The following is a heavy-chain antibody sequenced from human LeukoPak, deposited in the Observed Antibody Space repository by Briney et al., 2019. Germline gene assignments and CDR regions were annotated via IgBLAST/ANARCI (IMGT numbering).Heavy chain of an antibody. CDR1: GFTFSTYG. CDR3: ARVVDHDYGDYYLDY. J-gene: IGHJ4*02. CDR2: ISGSGGST. D-gene: IGHD4-17*01. Sequence: PGGSLRLSCVASGFTFSTYGMSWVRQAPGKGLEWVSTISGSGGSTYYAESVKGRFTISRDNSKNTLYLQMNSLRAEDTAVYYCARVVDHDYGDYYLDYRGQGTLVTVSS. V-gene: IGHV3-23*01.